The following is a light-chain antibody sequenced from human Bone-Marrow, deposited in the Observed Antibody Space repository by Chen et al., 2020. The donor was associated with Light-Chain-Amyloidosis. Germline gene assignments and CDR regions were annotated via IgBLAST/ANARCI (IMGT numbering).Light chain of an antibody. CDR1: QFISTY. Sequence: DIQMTQSPSSLSASVGDRVTITCRASQFISTYLNWYQQKPGKPPELLIYAASSLESGVPSRFSGGGSATDVTLTDSVLQPEDFATDYCQRIYTTPLTFGRGTTVEI. V-gene: IGKV1-39*01. CDR3: QRIYTTPLT. J-gene: IGKJ4*01. CDR2: AAS.